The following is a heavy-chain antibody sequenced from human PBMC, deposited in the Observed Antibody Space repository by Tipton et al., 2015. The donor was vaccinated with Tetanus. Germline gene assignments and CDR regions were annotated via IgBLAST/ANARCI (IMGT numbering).Heavy chain of an antibody. D-gene: IGHD6-25*01. CDR2: VSSTTSYI. CDR3: ASGSTLDY. CDR1: GFIFSNYA. Sequence: SLRLSCSVSGFIFSNYAMNWVRQAPGKGLEWLSSVSSTTSYIYYADSVKGRFTISRDNAKNSLYLQMNSLSADDTAVYYCASGSTLDYWGLGTLVTVSS. J-gene: IGHJ4*02. V-gene: IGHV3-21*01.